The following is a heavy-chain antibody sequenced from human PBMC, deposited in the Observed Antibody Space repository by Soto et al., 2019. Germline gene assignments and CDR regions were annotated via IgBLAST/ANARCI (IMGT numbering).Heavy chain of an antibody. J-gene: IGHJ4*02. CDR1: GGSISSSSYY. CDR3: ARHWSDSVLMVYAPSLGVCDY. V-gene: IGHV4-39*01. CDR2: IYYSGST. Sequence: QLQLQESGPGLVKPSETLSLTCTVSGGSISSSSYYWGWIRQPPGKGLEWIGSIYYSGSTYYNPSLKSRVTISVDTSKNQFSLKLSSVTAADTAVYYCARHWSDSVLMVYAPSLGVCDYWGQGTLVTVSS. D-gene: IGHD2-8*01.